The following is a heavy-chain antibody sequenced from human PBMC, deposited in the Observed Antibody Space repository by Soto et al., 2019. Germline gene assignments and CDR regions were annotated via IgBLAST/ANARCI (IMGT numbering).Heavy chain of an antibody. CDR2: IYHTGNA. J-gene: IGHJ5*02. CDR3: ARDYFDSSDYTTNWFDP. V-gene: IGHV4-39*01. CDR1: GDSISNSRFY. D-gene: IGHD3-22*01. Sequence: ETLSLTCSVSGDSISNSRFYWAWIRQPPGEGLEWIGSIYHTGNAYYNPSLKSRVTIFVDTSKNQFSLKLTSVTAADTALYYCARDYFDSSDYTTNWFDPWGQG.